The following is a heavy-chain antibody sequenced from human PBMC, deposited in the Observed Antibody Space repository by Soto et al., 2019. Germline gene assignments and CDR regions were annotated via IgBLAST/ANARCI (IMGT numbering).Heavy chain of an antibody. CDR3: AREVGYGDFSAALLD. V-gene: IGHV1-69*13. CDR1: GGTFSSHS. CDR2: VISLFGTA. Sequence: GASVKVSCKASGGTFSSHSINWVRQAPGQGLEWMGAVISLFGTANYAHNFKGRVTITADQSTSTAYMELNSLRSDDTAVYYCAREVGYGDFSAALLDWGQGTLVTVSS. J-gene: IGHJ4*02. D-gene: IGHD4-17*01.